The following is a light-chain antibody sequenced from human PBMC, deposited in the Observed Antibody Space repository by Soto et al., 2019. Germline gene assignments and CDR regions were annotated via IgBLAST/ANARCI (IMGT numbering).Light chain of an antibody. CDR3: QHYNSYLYT. J-gene: IGKJ2*01. Sequence: DIQMTQSPSTLSVSVGDRVTITCRASQSIRSWLAWYQQKPGKAPKVLIYDASSLESGVPSRFSGSGSWTEFTLTISSLQPDDFATYYCQHYNSYLYTFGQGTKLEIK. CDR2: DAS. V-gene: IGKV1-5*01. CDR1: QSIRSW.